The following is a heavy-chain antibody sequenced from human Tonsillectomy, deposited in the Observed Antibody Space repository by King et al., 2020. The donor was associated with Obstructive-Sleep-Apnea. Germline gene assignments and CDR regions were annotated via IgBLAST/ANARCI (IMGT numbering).Heavy chain of an antibody. CDR1: GFTFSSYS. J-gene: IGHJ4*02. CDR2: ISSSSSYI. D-gene: IGHD3-10*01. V-gene: IGHV3-21*01. CDR3: ARKDYYGSGSYSGHYFDY. Sequence: VQLVESGGGLVKPGGSLRLSGAASGFTFSSYSMNWVRQAPGKGLEWVSSISSSSSYIYYADSVKGRFTISRDNAKNSLYLQMNSLRAEDTAVYYCARKDYYGSGSYSGHYFDYWGQGTLVTVSS.